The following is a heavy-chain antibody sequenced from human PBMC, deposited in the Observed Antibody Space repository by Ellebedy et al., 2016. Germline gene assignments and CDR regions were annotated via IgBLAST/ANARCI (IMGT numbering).Heavy chain of an antibody. V-gene: IGHV3-23*01. Sequence: GESLKISXAPSGLTVSSFFMGWVRQAPGKGLEWVSTMRGDGAKTHLADSVKGRFTMSRDIPKNTVYLQMNRLRAEDTAVYYCRQGHYANYWGQGTTVTVSS. D-gene: IGHD4/OR15-4a*01. CDR3: RQGHYANY. J-gene: IGHJ6*02. CDR1: GLTVSSFF. CDR2: MRGDGAKT.